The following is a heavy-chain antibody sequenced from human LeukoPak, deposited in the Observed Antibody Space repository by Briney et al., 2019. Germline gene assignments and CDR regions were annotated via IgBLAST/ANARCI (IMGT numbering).Heavy chain of an antibody. CDR3: ARGSTGDKSNN. CDR1: GGSITSGGYY. V-gene: IGHV4-31*03. CDR2: IYYSGTT. Sequence: SETLSLTCTVSGGSITSGGYYWSWIRQLPGKGLEWIVYIYYSGTTSYNPSLKSRLTISLNTSENQFSLKLSSVTAADTAVYYCARGSTGDKSNNWGQGTLVTASS. J-gene: IGHJ4*02. D-gene: IGHD7-27*01.